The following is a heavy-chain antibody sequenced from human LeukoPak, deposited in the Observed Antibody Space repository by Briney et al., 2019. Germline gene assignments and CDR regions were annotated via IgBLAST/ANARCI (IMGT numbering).Heavy chain of an antibody. CDR2: ISYDGSNR. Sequence: GGSLRLSCAASGLTISSYGMHWVRQAPGKGLEWVAVISYDGSNRYYADSMRGRFTVSRDTSKNTLYLQMNSLRAEDTGVYYCAKSLMDDNSGYYGNWGQGTLVTVSS. CDR3: AKSLMDDNSGYYGN. J-gene: IGHJ4*02. V-gene: IGHV3-30*18. CDR1: GLTISSYG. D-gene: IGHD3-22*01.